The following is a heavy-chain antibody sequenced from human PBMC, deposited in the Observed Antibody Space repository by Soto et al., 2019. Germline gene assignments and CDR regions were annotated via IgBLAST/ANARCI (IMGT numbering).Heavy chain of an antibody. CDR1: GGSISSGGWC. D-gene: IGHD1-1*01. Sequence: SEPLSLTCAVAGGSISSGGWCWSRKRQPPGKGLEWIGYIYNSGRYNYNPSLESRLTISIDTSKNQFSLRLASVTAADTAVYYCARTLPNRQLFDSWSQGTLVTVSS. V-gene: IGHV4-61*08. J-gene: IGHJ4*02. CDR2: IYNSGRY. CDR3: ARTLPNRQLFDS.